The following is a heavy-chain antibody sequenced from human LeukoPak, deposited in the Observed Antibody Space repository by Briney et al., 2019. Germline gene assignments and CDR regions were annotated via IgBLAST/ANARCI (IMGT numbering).Heavy chain of an antibody. D-gene: IGHD3-22*01. CDR1: GGSFSGYY. CDR2: INHSGST. J-gene: IGHJ4*02. V-gene: IGHV4-34*01. CDR3: ASRRGDYYDSSGYLDY. Sequence: PSETLSLTCAVYGGSFSGYYWSWIRQPPGKGLEWIGEINHSGSTNYNPSLKSRVTISVDTSKNQFSLKLSSVTAADTAVYYCASRRGDYYDSSGYLDYWGQGTLVTVSS.